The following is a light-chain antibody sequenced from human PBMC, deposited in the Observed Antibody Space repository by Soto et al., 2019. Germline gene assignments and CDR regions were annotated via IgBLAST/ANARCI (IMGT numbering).Light chain of an antibody. CDR1: SGSIASNY. Sequence: NFMLTQPHSVSESPGKTVTISCTRSSGSIASNYVQWFQQRPGSAPTTVIYEDNQRPSGVPDRFSGSIDSSSNSASLTISGLKTEDEADHYCQSYDSNSRVFGGGTKLTVL. CDR2: EDN. CDR3: QSYDSNSRV. J-gene: IGLJ3*02. V-gene: IGLV6-57*04.